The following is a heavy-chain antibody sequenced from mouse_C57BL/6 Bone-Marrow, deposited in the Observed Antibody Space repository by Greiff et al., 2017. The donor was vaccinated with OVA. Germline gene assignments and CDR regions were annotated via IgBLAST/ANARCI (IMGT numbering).Heavy chain of an antibody. V-gene: IGHV5-16*01. CDR1: GFTFSDYY. D-gene: IGHD1-1*01. CDR2: INYDGSST. Sequence: RVESEGGLVQPGSSMKLSCTASGFTFSDYYMAWVRQVPEKGLEWVANINYDGSSTYYLDSLKSRFIISRDNAKNILYLQMSSLKSEDTATYYCAREMNYYGSSYDYYAMDYWGQGTSVTVSS. CDR3: AREMNYYGSSYDYYAMDY. J-gene: IGHJ4*01.